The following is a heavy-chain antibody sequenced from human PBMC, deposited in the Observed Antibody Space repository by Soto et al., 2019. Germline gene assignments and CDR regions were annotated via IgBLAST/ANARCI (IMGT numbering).Heavy chain of an antibody. CDR2: VYYTGDT. V-gene: IGHV4-59*01. CDR1: GGSINSYY. J-gene: IGHJ3*01. Sequence: QVQLQESGPRLVKPSDTLSVTCNVSGGSINSYYWSWIRQSPGKGLEWIGYVYYTGDTNYNPSLKSRVTISVDPSKSQFSLKLNSVTAADTAVYFCARLGASRTLVWGQGTMVTVSS. D-gene: IGHD7-27*01. CDR3: ARLGASRTLV.